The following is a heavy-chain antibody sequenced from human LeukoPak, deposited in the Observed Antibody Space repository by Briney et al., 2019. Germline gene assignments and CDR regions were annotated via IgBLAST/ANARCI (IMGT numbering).Heavy chain of an antibody. CDR2: INQDESEK. CDR3: AKDPTDTMIVGANAFDI. D-gene: IGHD3-22*01. V-gene: IGHV3-7*03. CDR1: GFTFSSYW. J-gene: IGHJ3*02. Sequence: GGSLRLSCAASGFTFSSYWMNWVRQAPGKGLEWVANINQDESEKYYVDSVKGRFTISRDNAKNSLYLQMNSLRAEDTAVYYCAKDPTDTMIVGANAFDIWGQGTMVTVSS.